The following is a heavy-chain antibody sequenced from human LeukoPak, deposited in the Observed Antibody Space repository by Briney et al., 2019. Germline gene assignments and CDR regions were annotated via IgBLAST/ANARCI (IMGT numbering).Heavy chain of an antibody. CDR1: GYNFTTYW. Sequence: GESLKISCKGSGYNFTTYWIGWVRQMPGKGLEWMGIIYPADSESRDSPSFQGHVTMSADKSISTAYLQWSSLKASDTAMYYCARATTGEQWLVQDYWGQGTLVTVSS. J-gene: IGHJ4*02. CDR2: IYPADSES. V-gene: IGHV5-51*01. CDR3: ARATTGEQWLVQDY. D-gene: IGHD6-19*01.